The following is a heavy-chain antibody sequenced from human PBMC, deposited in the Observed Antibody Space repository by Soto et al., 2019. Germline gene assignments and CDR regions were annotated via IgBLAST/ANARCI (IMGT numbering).Heavy chain of an antibody. V-gene: IGHV4-59*02. CDR2: IYASGSP. D-gene: IGHD1-26*01. CDR3: ARGVGSSPPQY. J-gene: IGHJ4*02. CDR1: GGSVSVYY. Sequence: QVQLQESGPGQVKPSATLSLTCTISGGSVSVYYWSWIRQSTGQGLEWIGYIYASGSPYYNPSLRSRVTTSADTSKNQISLKLTSPTAADTAVYYCARGVGSSPPQYWGRGTLVTVSS.